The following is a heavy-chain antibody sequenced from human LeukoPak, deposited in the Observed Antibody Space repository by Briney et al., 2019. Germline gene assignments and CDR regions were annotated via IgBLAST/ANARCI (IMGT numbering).Heavy chain of an antibody. CDR2: ISSSSSYI. CDR3: ARGGYSSGWYPISSYFDY. Sequence: GGSLRLSCAASGFTFSSYSMNWVRQAPGKGLEWVSSISSSSSYIYYADSVKGRFTISRDNAKNSLYLQMSSLRAEDTAVYSCARGGYSSGWYPISSYFDYWGQGTLVTVSS. D-gene: IGHD6-19*01. CDR1: GFTFSSYS. V-gene: IGHV3-21*01. J-gene: IGHJ4*02.